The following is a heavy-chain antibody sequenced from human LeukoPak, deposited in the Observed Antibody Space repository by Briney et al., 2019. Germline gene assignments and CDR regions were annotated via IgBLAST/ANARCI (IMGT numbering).Heavy chain of an antibody. CDR3: ARLELLTPRSYWYLDL. D-gene: IGHD2-15*01. J-gene: IGHJ2*01. CDR1: GGSISSYY. V-gene: IGHV4-4*09. Sequence: SETLSLTCTVSGGSISSYYWSWIRQPPGKGLEWIGYIYTSGSTNYNPSLKSRVTISVDTSKNQFSLKLSSVTAADTAVYYCARLELLTPRSYWYLDLWGRGTLVTVSS. CDR2: IYTSGST.